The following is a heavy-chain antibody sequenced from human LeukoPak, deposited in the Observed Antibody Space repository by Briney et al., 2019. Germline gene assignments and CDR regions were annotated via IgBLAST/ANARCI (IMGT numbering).Heavy chain of an antibody. CDR2: ISWDGTIK. V-gene: IGHV3-30-3*01. J-gene: IGHJ5*02. Sequence: GGSLRLSCAASGFTFRSYAIHWVRQAPGKGLEWVAFISWDGTIKYYTDSVKGRFTISRDNSKNTLYLQMNSLRAEDTAVYYCATGSGTWGQGTRVTVSS. CDR3: ATGSGT. CDR1: GFTFRSYA.